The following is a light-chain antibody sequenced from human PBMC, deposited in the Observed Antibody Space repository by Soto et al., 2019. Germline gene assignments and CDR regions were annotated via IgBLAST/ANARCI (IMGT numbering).Light chain of an antibody. Sequence: EIVMTQSPATLSVSPGERATLSCRTSQSVSSNLPWYQQKPGQAPRLLIYGASTRATGIPARFSGSGTGTEFTLTISSLQSEDIAVYYCQQYNNWPPPDKKYTFGEGPKLEMK. CDR3: QQYNNWPPPDKKYT. J-gene: IGKJ2*01. CDR2: GAS. CDR1: QSVSSN. V-gene: IGKV3-15*01.